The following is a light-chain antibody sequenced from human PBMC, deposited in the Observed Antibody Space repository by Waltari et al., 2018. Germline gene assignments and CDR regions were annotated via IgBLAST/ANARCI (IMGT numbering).Light chain of an antibody. CDR3: QKLNSYPPTT. Sequence: DIQLTQSPSFLSASVGDRVTITCRASQGISSYLAWYQQKPGRAPKLLIYSASTLQSGVPERFSGSGSGTEFTLTISSLQPEDFATYYCQKLNSYPPTTFGQGTRLEIK. CDR2: SAS. J-gene: IGKJ5*01. CDR1: QGISSY. V-gene: IGKV1-9*01.